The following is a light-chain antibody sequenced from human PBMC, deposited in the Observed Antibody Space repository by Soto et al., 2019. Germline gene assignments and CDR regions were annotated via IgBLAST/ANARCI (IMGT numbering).Light chain of an antibody. J-gene: IGKJ1*01. CDR2: GAS. CDR3: QQYNNWPPWT. V-gene: IGKV3-20*01. CDR1: QSVSSSY. Sequence: LTHSPGTLSLSTGERATLSCRASQSVSSSYLAWYQQKPGQAPRLLIYGASSRATSIPDRFSGSGSGTDFTLTISRLEPEDFAVYYCQQYNNWPPWTFGQGTKVDIK.